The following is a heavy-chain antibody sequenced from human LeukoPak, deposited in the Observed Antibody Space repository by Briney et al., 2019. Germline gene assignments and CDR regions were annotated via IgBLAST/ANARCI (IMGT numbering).Heavy chain of an antibody. CDR2: IYHSGST. Sequence: SGTLSLTCAVSGGSISSSNWWSWVRQTPGKGLEWIGEIYHSGSTNYNPSLKSRVTISVDKSKNQFSLKLSSVTAADTAVYYCARAAFTYYDILTGYYAPRHYYYMDVWGKGTTVTVSS. V-gene: IGHV4-4*02. CDR3: ARAAFTYYDILTGYYAPRHYYYMDV. J-gene: IGHJ6*03. D-gene: IGHD3-9*01. CDR1: GGSISSSNW.